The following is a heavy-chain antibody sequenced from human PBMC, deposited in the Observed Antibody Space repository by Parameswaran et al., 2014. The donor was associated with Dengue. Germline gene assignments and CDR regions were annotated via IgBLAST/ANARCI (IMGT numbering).Heavy chain of an antibody. CDR2: IYYSGST. V-gene: IGHV4-31*03. CDR3: ARSADSSGYYYYYYGMDV. J-gene: IGHJ6*02. Sequence: ASETLSLTCTVSGGSISSGGYYWSWIRQHPGKGLEWIGYIYYSGSTYYNPSLKSRVTISVDTSKNQFSLKLSSVTAADTAVYYCARSADSSGYYYYYYGMDVWGQGTTVTVSS. D-gene: IGHD3-22*01. CDR1: GGSISSGGYY.